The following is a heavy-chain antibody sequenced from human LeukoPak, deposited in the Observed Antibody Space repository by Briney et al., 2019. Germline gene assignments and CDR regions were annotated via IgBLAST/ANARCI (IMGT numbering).Heavy chain of an antibody. CDR2: INDSGRT. CDR1: GESFSNYY. V-gene: IGHV4-34*01. D-gene: IGHD1-7*01. J-gene: IGHJ6*03. Sequence: PSETLSLTCTVYGESFSNYYWSWIRQTPGKGLEWIGEINDSGRTNYNPSLMSRVTISVDTSKNQFSLRLTSVTATDTAVYYCARRWNYGRNYYIDVWGKGVAVSVS. CDR3: ARRWNYGRNYYIDV.